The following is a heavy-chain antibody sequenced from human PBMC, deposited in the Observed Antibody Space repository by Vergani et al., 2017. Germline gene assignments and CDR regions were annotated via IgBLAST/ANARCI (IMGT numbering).Heavy chain of an antibody. CDR1: GGSFSGYY. V-gene: IGHV4-34*01. CDR2: IYYSGDT. Sequence: QVQLQQWGAGLLKPSETLSLTCAVYGGSFSGYYWSWIRQPPGKGLEWIGYIYYSGDTHYNPYLKSGVSISVDTSKNQFSLKLSSVTAADTAVYYCAREVTTIKGGFDYWGQGTLVTVSS. CDR3: AREVTTIKGGFDY. D-gene: IGHD4-17*01. J-gene: IGHJ4*02.